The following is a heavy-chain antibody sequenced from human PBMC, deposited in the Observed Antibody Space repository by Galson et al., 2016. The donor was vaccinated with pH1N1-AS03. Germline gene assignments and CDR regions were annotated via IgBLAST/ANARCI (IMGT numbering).Heavy chain of an antibody. D-gene: IGHD4-17*01. J-gene: IGHJ5*02. V-gene: IGHV4-39*01. Sequence: ETLSLTCTVSGGSISSSSYYWGWIRQPPGKGLEWIGSIYYSGSTYYNPSLKSRVTISVDTSKNQFSLKLGSVTAADTAVYYCARRVYGDYVNWFDPWGQGTLVTVSS. CDR3: ARRVYGDYVNWFDP. CDR1: GGSISSSSYY. CDR2: IYYSGST.